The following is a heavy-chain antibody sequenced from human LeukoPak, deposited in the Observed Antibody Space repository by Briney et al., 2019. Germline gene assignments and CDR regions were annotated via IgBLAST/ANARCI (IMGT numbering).Heavy chain of an antibody. CDR2: ISGSGDST. Sequence: GGSLRLSCAASGFTFSSYAMNWVRQAPGKGLEWVSLISGSGDSTYYADSVKGRFTISRDNSKNTLYLQMNGLRAEDTAVYYCAKRLYDNSGHDYWGQGTLVTVSS. CDR3: AKRLYDNSGHDY. J-gene: IGHJ4*02. V-gene: IGHV3-23*01. CDR1: GFTFSSYA. D-gene: IGHD3-22*01.